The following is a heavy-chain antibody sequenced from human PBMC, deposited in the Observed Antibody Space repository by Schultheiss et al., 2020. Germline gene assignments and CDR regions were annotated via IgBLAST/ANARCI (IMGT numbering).Heavy chain of an antibody. CDR3: AKDYDYGDRKPYYFDY. D-gene: IGHD4-17*01. CDR2: IWYDGSNK. J-gene: IGHJ4*02. Sequence: GGSLRLSCAASGFTFSSYGMHWVRQAPGKGLEWVAVIWYDGSNKYYADSVKGRFTISRDNSKNTLYLQMNSLRAEDTAVYYCAKDYDYGDRKPYYFDYWGQGTLVTVSS. V-gene: IGHV3-30*02. CDR1: GFTFSSYG.